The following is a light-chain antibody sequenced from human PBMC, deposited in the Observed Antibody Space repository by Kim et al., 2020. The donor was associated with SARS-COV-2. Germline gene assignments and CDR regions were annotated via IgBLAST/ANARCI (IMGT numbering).Light chain of an antibody. CDR3: QQRSNWPPALT. CDR2: DAS. CDR1: QSVSPY. J-gene: IGKJ4*01. V-gene: IGKV3-11*01. Sequence: PGERATLSCRASQSVSPYLAWYQQKPGQAPRLLIYDASNRATGVPARFSGSGSGTDFTLTISSLQSEDFAVYYCQQRSNWPPALTFGGGTKVDI.